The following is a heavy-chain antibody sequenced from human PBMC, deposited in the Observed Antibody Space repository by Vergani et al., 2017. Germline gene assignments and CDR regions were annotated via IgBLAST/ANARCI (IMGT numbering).Heavy chain of an antibody. CDR3: GRGSDNYN. V-gene: IGHV3-23*01. J-gene: IGHJ4*02. CDR1: GFTFSSHA. Sequence: EVQLLQSEGAVVQPGGSLRLSCVASGFTFSSHAMSWVRQGHGQGLEWVSSSENTGDSSHYADSVKGQFTMSRDTSKNTLYLQMNSLRVEDTAVYYCGRGSDNYNWGQGTLVTVSS. D-gene: IGHD5-24*01. CDR2: SENTGDSS.